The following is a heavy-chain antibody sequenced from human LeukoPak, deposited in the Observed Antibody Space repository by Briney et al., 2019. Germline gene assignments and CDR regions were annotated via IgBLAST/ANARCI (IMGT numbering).Heavy chain of an antibody. J-gene: IGHJ4*02. D-gene: IGHD3-10*01. CDR2: INSDGSST. CDR1: GFTFSNYW. Sequence: GGSLRLSCAASGFTFSNYWIHWVRQAPGKGLVWVSRINSDGSSTSYADSVKGRFTISRDNAKNTLYLQMNSLRAEDTAVYYCARDALVRGVYFDYWGQGSLVTVSS. V-gene: IGHV3-74*01. CDR3: ARDALVRGVYFDY.